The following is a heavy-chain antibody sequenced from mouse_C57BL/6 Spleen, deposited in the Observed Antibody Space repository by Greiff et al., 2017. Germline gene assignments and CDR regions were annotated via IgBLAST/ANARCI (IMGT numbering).Heavy chain of an antibody. CDR3: ARGKSIYYDSYWYFDV. V-gene: IGHV1-47*01. D-gene: IGHD2-4*01. Sequence: QVQLQQSGAELVKPGASVKMSCKASGYTFTTYPIEWMKQNHGKSLAWIGNFHPYNDDTKYNEKFKGKATLTVEKSSSTVYLELSRLTSDDSAVYYCARGKSIYYDSYWYFDVWGTGTTVTVSS. CDR1: GYTFTTYP. J-gene: IGHJ1*03. CDR2: FHPYNDDT.